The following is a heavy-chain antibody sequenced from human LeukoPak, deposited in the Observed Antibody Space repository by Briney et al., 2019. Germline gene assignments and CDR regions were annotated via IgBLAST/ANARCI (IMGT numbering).Heavy chain of an antibody. Sequence: GGSLRLSCTASEFTFGDYAISWVRQAPGKGLEWVSSISSISTYIYYADSMKGRFTISRDNAKKSLYLQMHSLRAEDTAFYHCARVKGEGDHFDFWGQGTLVTVSS. D-gene: IGHD1-26*01. CDR1: EFTFGDYA. J-gene: IGHJ4*02. CDR3: ARVKGEGDHFDF. V-gene: IGHV3-21*04. CDR2: ISSISTYI.